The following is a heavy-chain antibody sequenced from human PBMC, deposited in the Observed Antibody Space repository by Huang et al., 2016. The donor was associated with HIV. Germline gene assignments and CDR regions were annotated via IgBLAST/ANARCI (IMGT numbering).Heavy chain of an antibody. CDR1: GYTFTSYA. D-gene: IGHD3-22*01. Sequence: QVQLVQSGSELKKPGASVKVSCKASGYTFTSYAMNWVRTDPGQGLEWMGWRNTNTGNPKYAKGFTGRFVFSLDTSGSTAYLQISSLKAEDTAVYYCASSGYYPLIDYWGQGTLVTVSS. CDR3: ASSGYYPLIDY. CDR2: RNTNTGNP. J-gene: IGHJ4*02. V-gene: IGHV7-4-1*02.